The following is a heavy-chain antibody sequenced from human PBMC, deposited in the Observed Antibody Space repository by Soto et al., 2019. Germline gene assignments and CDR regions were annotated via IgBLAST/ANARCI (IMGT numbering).Heavy chain of an antibody. CDR2: ISACNGNT. Sequence: QVQLVQSGAEVKKPGASVKVSCKASGYTFTSYGISWVRQAPGQGLEWMGWISACNGNTNYAQKLQGRVTMTTDTSTSTAYMELRSLRSDDTAVYYCARVHDSSSWHYYYGMDVWGQGTTVTVSS. D-gene: IGHD6-13*01. CDR3: ARVHDSSSWHYYYGMDV. CDR1: GYTFTSYG. J-gene: IGHJ6*02. V-gene: IGHV1-18*01.